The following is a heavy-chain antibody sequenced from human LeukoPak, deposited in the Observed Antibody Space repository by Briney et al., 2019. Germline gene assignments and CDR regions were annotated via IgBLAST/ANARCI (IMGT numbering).Heavy chain of an antibody. CDR1: GYSISSGYY. CDR3: ARHVSDTYYYDSSGYYHNDY. D-gene: IGHD3-22*01. Sequence: SETLSLTCTVSGYSISSGYYWGWIRQPPGKGLEWIGSIYHSGSTYYNPSLKSRVTISVDTSKNQFSLKLSSVTAADTAVYYCARHVSDTYYYDSSGYYHNDYWGPGTLVTVSS. CDR2: IYHSGST. V-gene: IGHV4-38-2*02. J-gene: IGHJ4*02.